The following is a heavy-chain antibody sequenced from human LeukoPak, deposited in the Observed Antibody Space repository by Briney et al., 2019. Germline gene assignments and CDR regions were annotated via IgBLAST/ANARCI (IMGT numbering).Heavy chain of an antibody. J-gene: IGHJ4*02. CDR2: ISSSGSTI. V-gene: IGHV3-48*03. Sequence: GGSLRLSCAASGFTFSSYEMNWVRQAPGKGLEWVSYISSSGSTIYYADSVKGRFTISRDNAKNSLYLQMNSLRAEDTAVYYCARDPLRKKAPSFRFDYWGQGTLVTVSS. D-gene: IGHD7-27*01. CDR1: GFTFSSYE. CDR3: ARDPLRKKAPSFRFDY.